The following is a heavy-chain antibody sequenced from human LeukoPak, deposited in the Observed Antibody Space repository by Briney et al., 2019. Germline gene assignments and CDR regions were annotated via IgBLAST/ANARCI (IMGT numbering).Heavy chain of an antibody. CDR1: GFTFSNAW. Sequence: GGSLRLSCAASGFTFSNAWMSWVRQAPGKGLEWVGRIKSKTDGGTTDYAAPVKGRFTISRDDSKNTLYLQMNSLKTEDTAVYYCITDLGGYSYGSDYWGQGTLVTVSS. J-gene: IGHJ4*02. D-gene: IGHD5-18*01. CDR2: IKSKTDGGTT. V-gene: IGHV3-15*01. CDR3: ITDLGGYSYGSDY.